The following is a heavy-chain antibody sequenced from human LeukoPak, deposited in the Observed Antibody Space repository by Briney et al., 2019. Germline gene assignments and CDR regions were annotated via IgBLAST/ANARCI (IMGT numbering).Heavy chain of an antibody. J-gene: IGHJ4*02. CDR1: GFTFSSYA. CDR2: ISYDGSNK. CDR3: ARSDYFLNYYDSSGNNPSPFDY. D-gene: IGHD3-22*01. Sequence: PGRSLRLSCAASGFTFSSYAMHWVRQAPGKGLEWVAVISYDGSNKYYADSVKGRFTISRDNSKNTLYLQMNSLRAEDTAVYYCARSDYFLNYYDSSGNNPSPFDYWGQGTLVTVSS. V-gene: IGHV3-30*04.